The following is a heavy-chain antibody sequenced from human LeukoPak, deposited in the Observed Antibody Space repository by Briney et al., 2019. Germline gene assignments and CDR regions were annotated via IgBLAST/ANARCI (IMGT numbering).Heavy chain of an antibody. Sequence: PGGSLRLSCAVSGITLSNYGMSWVPQAPGKGLEWVSGISGSGGNTYYADSVKGRFTISRDNSKNTLYLQMNSLRAEDTAVYFCAKRGVVIRVILVAFHKEAYYFDSWGQGALVTVSS. CDR3: AKRGVVIRVILVAFHKEAYYFDS. V-gene: IGHV3-23*01. J-gene: IGHJ4*02. CDR2: ISGSGGNT. CDR1: GITLSNYG. D-gene: IGHD3-10*01.